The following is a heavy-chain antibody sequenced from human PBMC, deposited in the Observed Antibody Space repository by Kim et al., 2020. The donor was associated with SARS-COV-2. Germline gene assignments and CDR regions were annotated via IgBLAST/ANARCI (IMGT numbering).Heavy chain of an antibody. CDR1: GYTFTSYG. J-gene: IGHJ6*02. Sequence: ASVKVSCKASGYTFTSYGISWVRQAPGQGLEWMGWISAYNGNTNYAQKLQGRVTMTTDTSTGTAYMELRSLRSDDTAVYYCARGVVVVPAAMSVHYYYYGMDVWGQGTTVTVSS. D-gene: IGHD2-2*01. CDR2: ISAYNGNT. CDR3: ARGVVVVPAAMSVHYYYYGMDV. V-gene: IGHV1-18*04.